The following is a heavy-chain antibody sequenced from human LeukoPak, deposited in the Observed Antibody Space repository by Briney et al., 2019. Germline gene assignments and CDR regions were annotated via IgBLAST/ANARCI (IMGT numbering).Heavy chain of an antibody. CDR2: MSWNSGST. CDR3: AKVGVGGPFDY. J-gene: IGHJ4*02. CDR1: GLLFEDYG. D-gene: IGHD2-15*01. V-gene: IGHV3-9*01. Sequence: GGSLRLSCVASGLLFEDYGMHWVRQAPGKGLEWVSGMSWNSGSTDYADSVKGRFTISRDNAKNSLYLQMNSLRAEDTALYYCAKVGVGGPFDYWGQGTLVTVSS.